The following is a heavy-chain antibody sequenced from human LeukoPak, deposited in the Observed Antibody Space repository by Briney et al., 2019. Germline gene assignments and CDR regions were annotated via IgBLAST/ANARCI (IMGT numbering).Heavy chain of an antibody. CDR2: INHSGST. CDR1: GGSFSGYY. D-gene: IGHD3-9*01. CDR3: ARVRRYFDWLDYYYGMDV. Sequence: SETLSLTCAVYGGSFSGYYWSWIRQPPGKGLEWIGEINHSGSTNYNPSLKSRVTISVDASKNQFSLKLSSVTAADTAVYYCARVRRYFDWLDYYYGMDVWGQGTTVTVSS. J-gene: IGHJ6*02. V-gene: IGHV4-34*01.